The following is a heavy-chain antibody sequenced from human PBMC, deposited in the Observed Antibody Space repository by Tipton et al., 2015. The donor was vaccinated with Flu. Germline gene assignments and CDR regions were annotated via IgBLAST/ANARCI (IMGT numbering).Heavy chain of an antibody. J-gene: IGHJ4*02. V-gene: IGHV4-38-2*02. CDR1: GYSISSGYY. CDR2: IYHSGST. CDR3: ARHDILTGITH. D-gene: IGHD3-9*01. Sequence: TLSLTCTVSGYSISSGYYWGWIRQPPGKGLEWIGSIYHSGSTYYNPSLKSRVTIAVDTSKNQFSLMLSSVTAADTAVYYCARHDILTGITHWGQGTLVTVSS.